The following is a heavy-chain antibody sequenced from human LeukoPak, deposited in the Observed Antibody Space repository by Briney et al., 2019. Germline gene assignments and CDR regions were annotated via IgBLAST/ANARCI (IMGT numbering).Heavy chain of an antibody. J-gene: IGHJ4*02. CDR1: GFTFSSYA. CDR2: ISYAGSNK. CDR3: ARDRAAAGRDY. V-gene: IGHV3-30*04. D-gene: IGHD6-13*01. Sequence: GGSLRLSCAASGFTFSSYAMHWVRQAPGKGLEWVAVISYAGSNKYYADSVKGRFTISRDNTKNTLYLQMNSLRAEDTAVYYCARDRAAAGRDYWGQGTLVTVSS.